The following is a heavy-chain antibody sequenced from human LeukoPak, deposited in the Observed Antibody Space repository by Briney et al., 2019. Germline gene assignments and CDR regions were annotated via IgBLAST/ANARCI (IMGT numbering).Heavy chain of an antibody. Sequence: GASVNLSFNFSGYTLTELSMHLVRQPPAQGHEWMGGLDPEDGETIYAQQLQGRVTMTEDTSTDTAYTELSSLRSEDTDVYYCATDRSSDAFAIWGQGTMVPV. CDR2: LDPEDGET. V-gene: IGHV1-24*01. CDR1: GYTLTELS. J-gene: IGHJ3*02. D-gene: IGHD6-6*01. CDR3: ATDRSSDAFAI.